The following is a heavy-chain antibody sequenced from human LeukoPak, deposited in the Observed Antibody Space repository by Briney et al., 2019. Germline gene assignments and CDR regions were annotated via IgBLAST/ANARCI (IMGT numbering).Heavy chain of an antibody. CDR3: AKEGGYDILTGYYPYYYYGMDV. CDR1: GFTVSVYY. Sequence: GGSLRLSCAVSGFTVSVYYMSWVRQAPGKGLEWVSAISGSGGSTYYADSVKGRFTISRDNSKNTLYLQMNSLRAEDTAVYYCAKEGGYDILTGYYPYYYYGMDVWGQGTTVTVSS. CDR2: ISGSGGST. J-gene: IGHJ6*02. D-gene: IGHD3-9*01. V-gene: IGHV3-23*01.